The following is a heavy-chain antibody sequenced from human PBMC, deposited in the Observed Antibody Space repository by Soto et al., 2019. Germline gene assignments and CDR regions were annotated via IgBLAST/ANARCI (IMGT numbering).Heavy chain of an antibody. CDR1: GFSFKNYA. Sequence: QVQLVGSGGGVVQPGSSLRFSWAASGFSFKNYAFHWVRQAPGKGLEWVALISHNDEPKIFYADSVQGRFTISRDNFKNTVYLQMNSLRDEDTAVYHCARGVRAETYYNAFDYWGQGTQVTVSS. J-gene: IGHJ4*01. CDR2: ISHNDEPKI. D-gene: IGHD3-10*01. CDR3: ARGVRAETYYNAFDY. V-gene: IGHV3-30-3*01.